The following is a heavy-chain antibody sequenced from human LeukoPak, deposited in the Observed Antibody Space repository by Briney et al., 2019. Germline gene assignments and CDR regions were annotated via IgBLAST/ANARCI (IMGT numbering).Heavy chain of an antibody. D-gene: IGHD3-3*01. Sequence: SVKVSCKASGGTFSSYAISWVRQAPGQGLEWMGGIIPIFGTANYAQKFQGRVTITTDESTSTAYMELSSLRSEDTAVYYCARGLRFLEWFHYYYYMDVWGKGTTVTVSS. CDR3: ARGLRFLEWFHYYYYMDV. CDR1: GGTFSSYA. CDR2: IIPIFGTA. J-gene: IGHJ6*03. V-gene: IGHV1-69*05.